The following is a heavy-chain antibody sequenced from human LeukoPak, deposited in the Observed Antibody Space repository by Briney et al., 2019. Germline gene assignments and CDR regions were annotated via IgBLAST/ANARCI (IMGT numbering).Heavy chain of an antibody. V-gene: IGHV4-39*07. CDR2: MHYSGIT. CDR1: GGSIISSSYY. D-gene: IGHD3-10*01. J-gene: IGHJ4*02. Sequence: SETLSLTCTVSGGSIISSSYYWGWVRQPPGKGLEWIGSMHYSGITYYNPSLKSRATISLDTSKNQFSLKLSSVTAPDTAVYFCARDLKSEYYFDYWGQGTLVTVSS. CDR3: ARDLKSEYYFDY.